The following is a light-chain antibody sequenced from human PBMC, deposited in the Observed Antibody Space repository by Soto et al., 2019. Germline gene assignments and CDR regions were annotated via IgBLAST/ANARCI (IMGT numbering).Light chain of an antibody. CDR1: QSISSY. CDR2: AAS. Sequence: DIQMTQSPYSLSASVGDRVTITCRASQSISSYLNWYQQKPGKAPKLLIYAASSLQSGVPSRFSGSGSGTDFTLTISSLQPEDFATYYCQQSYSTLWTFCQGRKVDIK. J-gene: IGKJ1*01. CDR3: QQSYSTLWT. V-gene: IGKV1-39*01.